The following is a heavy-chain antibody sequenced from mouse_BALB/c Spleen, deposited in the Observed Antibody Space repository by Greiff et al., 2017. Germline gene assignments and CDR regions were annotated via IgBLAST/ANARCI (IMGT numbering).Heavy chain of an antibody. D-gene: IGHD1-1*01. CDR2: IDPANGNT. CDR3: ARRDYFDAMDY. V-gene: IGHV14-3*02. J-gene: IGHJ4*01. Sequence: VHVKQSGAELVKPGASVKLSCTASGFNIKDTYMHWVKQRPEQGLEWIGRIDPANGNTKYDPKFQGKATITADTSSNTAYLQLSSLTSEDTAVYYCARRDYFDAMDYWGQGTSVTVSS. CDR1: GFNIKDTY.